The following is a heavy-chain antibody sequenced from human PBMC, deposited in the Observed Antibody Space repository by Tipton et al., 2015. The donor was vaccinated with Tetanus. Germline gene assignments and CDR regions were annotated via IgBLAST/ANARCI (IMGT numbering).Heavy chain of an antibody. CDR3: ATSGGGHCGAKCLINFFDP. V-gene: IGHV4-39*01. CDR2: IYYSGST. J-gene: IGHJ5*02. CDR1: GGSISSGGYY. D-gene: IGHD2-15*01. Sequence: TLSLTCTVSGGSISSGGYYWSWIRQPPGKGLEWIGSIYYSGSTYYNPSLKSRVTISVDTSKNQFSLKLRPVTAADTAVYYCATSGGGHCGAKCLINFFDPWGQGTLVTVSS.